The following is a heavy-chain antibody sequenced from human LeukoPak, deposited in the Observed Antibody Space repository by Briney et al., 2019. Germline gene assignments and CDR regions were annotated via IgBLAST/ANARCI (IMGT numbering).Heavy chain of an antibody. J-gene: IGHJ4*02. D-gene: IGHD5-24*01. Sequence: SETLSPTCTVSGGSISSYYWSWIRQPPGKGLEWIGYIYYSGSTNYNPSLKSRVTISVDTSKNQFSLKLSSVTAADTAVYYCARARDGYNSAYFDYWGQGTLVTVSS. CDR3: ARARDGYNSAYFDY. CDR1: GGSISSYY. V-gene: IGHV4-59*01. CDR2: IYYSGST.